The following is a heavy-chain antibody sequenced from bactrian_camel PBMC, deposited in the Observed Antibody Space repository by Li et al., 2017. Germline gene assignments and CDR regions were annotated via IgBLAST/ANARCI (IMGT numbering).Heavy chain of an antibody. CDR1: GYANC. Sequence: HVQLVESGGGSAQAGGSLRLSCAASGYANCLAWFRQAPGKERERVAGFSPNAVTDYADSVKGRFTISKDNANNILYLQMNSLKPEDTAMYYCAADPHSCGGIWSVYNYRGQGTQVTVS. D-gene: IGHD6*01. J-gene: IGHJ4*01. CDR2: FSPNAVT. V-gene: IGHV3S53*01. CDR3: AADPHSCGGIWSVYNY.